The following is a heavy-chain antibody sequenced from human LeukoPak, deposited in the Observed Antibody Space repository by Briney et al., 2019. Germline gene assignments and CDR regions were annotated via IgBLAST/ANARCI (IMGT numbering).Heavy chain of an antibody. D-gene: IGHD4-17*01. CDR1: GGSISSSSYY. V-gene: IGHV4-39*01. CDR3: AGWTTVTTRKYFQH. CDR2: IYYSGST. Sequence: SETLSLTCTVSGGSISSSSYYWGWIRQPPGKGLEWIGSIYYSGSTYYNPSLKSRVTISVDTSKNQFSLKLSSVTAADTAVYYCAGWTTVTTRKYFQHWGQGTLVTVSS. J-gene: IGHJ1*01.